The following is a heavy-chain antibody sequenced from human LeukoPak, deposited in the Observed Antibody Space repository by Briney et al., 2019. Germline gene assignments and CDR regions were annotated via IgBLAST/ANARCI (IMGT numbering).Heavy chain of an antibody. CDR2: INPSGGST. V-gene: IGHV1-46*01. CDR1: GYTFTSYY. Sequence: ASVKVSCKASGYTFTSYYMHWVRQAPGQGLEWMGIINPSGGSTSYAQKFQSRVTMTRDTSTSTVYMELSSLRSEDTAVYYCARDSTVEYYDSSGYFDYWGQGTLVTVSS. CDR3: ARDSTVEYYDSSGYFDY. J-gene: IGHJ4*02. D-gene: IGHD3-22*01.